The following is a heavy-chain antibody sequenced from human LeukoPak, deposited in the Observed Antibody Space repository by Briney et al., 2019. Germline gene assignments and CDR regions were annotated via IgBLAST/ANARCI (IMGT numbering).Heavy chain of an antibody. J-gene: IGHJ4*02. CDR2: IYYSGST. Sequence: PSETLSLTCTVSGGSISNSSYYWGWIRQPPGKGLEWIGYIYYSGSTNYNPSLKSRVTISVDTSKNQFSLKLSSVTAADTAVYYCARVGDTGSSVPAAPDYWGQGTLVTVSS. CDR1: GGSISNSSYY. V-gene: IGHV4-61*05. CDR3: ARVGDTGSSVPAAPDY. D-gene: IGHD2-2*01.